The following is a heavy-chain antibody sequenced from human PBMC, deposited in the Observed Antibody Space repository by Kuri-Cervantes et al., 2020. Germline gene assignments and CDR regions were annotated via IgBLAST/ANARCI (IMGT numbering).Heavy chain of an antibody. CDR3: ASVHSILYSFDY. J-gene: IGHJ4*02. CDR2: INPNSGGT. D-gene: IGHD3-3*02. V-gene: IGHV1-2*02. CDR1: GYTFTGYY. Sequence: ASVKVSCKASGYTFTGYYMHWVRQAPGQELEWMGWINPNSGGTNYAQKVQGRVTMTRDTSISTAYMELSRLRSDYTAVYYCASVHSILYSFDYWGQGTLVTVSS.